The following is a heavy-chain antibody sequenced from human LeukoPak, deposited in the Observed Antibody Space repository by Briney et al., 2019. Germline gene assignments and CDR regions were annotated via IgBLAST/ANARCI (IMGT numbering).Heavy chain of an antibody. CDR2: IYYSGST. J-gene: IGHJ4*02. CDR1: GGSISGSSYY. V-gene: IGHV4-39*07. D-gene: IGHD3-3*01. CDR3: ARTYYDFWSGYHDY. Sequence: SETLSLTCTVSGGSISGSSYYWGWIRQPPGKGLEWIGSIYYSGSTYYNPSLKSRVTISVDTSKNQFSLKLSSVTAADTAVYYCARTYYDFWSGYHDYWGQGTLVTVSS.